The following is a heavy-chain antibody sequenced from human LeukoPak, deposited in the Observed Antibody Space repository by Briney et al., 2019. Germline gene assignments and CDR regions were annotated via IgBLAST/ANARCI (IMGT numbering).Heavy chain of an antibody. V-gene: IGHV1-2*02. D-gene: IGHD6-13*01. CDR3: ARAGLSSSWYPMITEDDY. CDR1: GYTFTGYY. J-gene: IGHJ4*02. Sequence: GASVKVSCKASGYTFTGYYMHWVRQAPGQGLEWMGWINPNSGGTNYAQKFQGRGTMTRDTSISTAYMELSRLRSDDTAVYYCARAGLSSSWYPMITEDDYWGQGTLVTVSS. CDR2: INPNSGGT.